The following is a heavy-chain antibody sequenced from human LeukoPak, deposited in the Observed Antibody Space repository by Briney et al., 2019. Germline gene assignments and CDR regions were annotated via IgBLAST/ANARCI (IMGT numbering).Heavy chain of an antibody. D-gene: IGHD6-13*01. CDR3: ARRGYSSSLVTQTDYYYYYYMDV. J-gene: IGHJ6*03. CDR1: GYSISSGYY. Sequence: TSETLSLTCIVSGYSISSGYYWGWIRPPPGKGLEWIGNIYHSGTTYYNPSLKSRVTISVDTSKNQFSLKLSSVTAADTAVYYCARRGYSSSLVTQTDYYYYYYMDVWGKGTTVTVSS. V-gene: IGHV4-38-2*02. CDR2: IYHSGTT.